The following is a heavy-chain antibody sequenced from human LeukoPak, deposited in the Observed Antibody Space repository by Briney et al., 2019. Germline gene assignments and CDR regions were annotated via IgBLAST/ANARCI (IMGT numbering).Heavy chain of an antibody. CDR2: MNPNSGST. Sequence: ASVTVSCKASGYTFTSYDINWVRQATGQGLEWMGWMNPNSGSTGSAQRFQGRITMTRDTSISTAYMELSSLRSEDTAVYYCARGPLVRLPSSFDPWGQGTLVTVSS. D-gene: IGHD3-16*02. J-gene: IGHJ5*02. CDR1: GYTFTSYD. CDR3: ARGPLVRLPSSFDP. V-gene: IGHV1-8*01.